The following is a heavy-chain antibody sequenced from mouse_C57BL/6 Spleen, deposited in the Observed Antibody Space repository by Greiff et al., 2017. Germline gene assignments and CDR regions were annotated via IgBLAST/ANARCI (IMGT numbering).Heavy chain of an antibody. Sequence: QVQLQQSGPELVKPGASVKISCKASGYSFTSYYIHWVKQRPGQGLEWIGWIYPGRGNTKYNEKVKGKATLTADTSSSTAYMQLSSLTSEDSAVYYCARCGTTVVAQGAMDYWGHGTSVTVSS. CDR1: GYSFTSYY. D-gene: IGHD1-1*01. V-gene: IGHV1-66*01. CDR2: IYPGRGNT. CDR3: ARCGTTVVAQGAMDY. J-gene: IGHJ4*01.